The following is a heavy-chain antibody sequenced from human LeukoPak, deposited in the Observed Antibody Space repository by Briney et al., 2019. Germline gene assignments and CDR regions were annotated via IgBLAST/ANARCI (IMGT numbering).Heavy chain of an antibody. CDR3: ARGDYYDSRAFDI. CDR1: GGSISSYY. Sequence: KPSETLSLTCTVSGGSISSYYWSWIRQSPGKGLEWIGYIYYSGSTNYNPSLKSRVTISVDTSKNQFSLKLSSVTAADTAVYYCARGDYYDSRAFDIWGQGTMVTVSS. J-gene: IGHJ3*02. D-gene: IGHD3-22*01. V-gene: IGHV4-59*01. CDR2: IYYSGST.